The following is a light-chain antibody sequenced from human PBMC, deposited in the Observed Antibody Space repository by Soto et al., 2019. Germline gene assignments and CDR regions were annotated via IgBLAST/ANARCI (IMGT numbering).Light chain of an antibody. J-gene: IGKJ2*01. CDR1: QSVLYNSNNKNH. V-gene: IGKV4-1*01. CDR3: EQYYSFPFT. CDR2: GAS. Sequence: DFVMTQAPDSLAVSLGERATINCKSSQSVLYNSNNKNHLGWFQHKPGHPPKLLIYGASFRPSGVPDRVSGSGSGSDLTLSVSGLQAEVVAVDYCEQYYSFPFTFRQRTKLEI.